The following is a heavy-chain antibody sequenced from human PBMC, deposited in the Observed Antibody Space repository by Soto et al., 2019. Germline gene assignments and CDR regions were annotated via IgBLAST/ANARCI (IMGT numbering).Heavy chain of an antibody. CDR1: GFTFSSYS. Sequence: GGSLRLSCAASGFTFSSYSMNWVRQAPGKGLEWVSSISSSSSYIYYADSVKGRFTISRDNAKNSLYLQMNSLRAEDTAVYYCARDVGDYVIWLDYWGQGTLVTVSS. J-gene: IGHJ4*02. CDR3: ARDVGDYVIWLDY. D-gene: IGHD3-9*01. CDR2: ISSSSSYI. V-gene: IGHV3-21*01.